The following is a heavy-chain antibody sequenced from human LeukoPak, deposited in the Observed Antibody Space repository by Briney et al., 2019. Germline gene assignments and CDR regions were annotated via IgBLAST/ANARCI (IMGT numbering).Heavy chain of an antibody. CDR1: GYSISSGYY. CDR3: VRGNSGFSF. D-gene: IGHD4-23*01. V-gene: IGHV4-38-2*02. Sequence: PSETLSLTCTVSGYSISSGYYWGWIRQPPGKGLEWIGSIYHSGSTYYNPSLKSRVTISVDTSKNQFSLKLSSVTAADTAVYYCVRGNSGFSFGGQGTLVTVSS. J-gene: IGHJ4*02. CDR2: IYHSGST.